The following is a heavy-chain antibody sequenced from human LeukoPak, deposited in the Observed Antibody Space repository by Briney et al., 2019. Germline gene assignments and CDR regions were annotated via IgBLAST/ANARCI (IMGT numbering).Heavy chain of an antibody. CDR1: GGSIRSDDYY. CDR2: TYYSGSS. CDR3: ARGYSGSGSYNY. D-gene: IGHD3-10*01. J-gene: IGHJ4*02. Sequence: SQTLSLTCIVSGGSIRSDDYYWSWIRQPPGKGLEWIGHTYYSGSSNYNPSLKSRVTISVDTSKNHFSLKLNSVTAADTAVYYCARGYSGSGSYNYWGQGTLVTVSS. V-gene: IGHV4-61*03.